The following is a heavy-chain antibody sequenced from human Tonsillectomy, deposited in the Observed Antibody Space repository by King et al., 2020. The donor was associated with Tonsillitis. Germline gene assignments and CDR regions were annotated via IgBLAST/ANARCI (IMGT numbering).Heavy chain of an antibody. D-gene: IGHD3-3*01. Sequence: VQLVESGGGLVQPGGSLRLSCAASGFTFSNYWMSWLRQAPGKGLEWVANIKQDGSETYNVDSVKGRFTISRDNAKNSLYLQMNSLRAEDTAVYYCSRGSAYWGQGTLVTVSS. CDR3: SRGSAY. J-gene: IGHJ4*02. V-gene: IGHV3-7*01. CDR1: GFTFSNYW. CDR2: IKQDGSET.